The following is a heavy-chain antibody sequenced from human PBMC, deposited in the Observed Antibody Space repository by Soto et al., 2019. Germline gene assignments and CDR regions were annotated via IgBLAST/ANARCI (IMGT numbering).Heavy chain of an antibody. D-gene: IGHD6-13*01. Sequence: QVQLQESGPGLVKPSQTLSLTCTVSGGSISSGGYYWSRIRQHPGKGLEWIGYIYYSGGTYYYPTLQSRVTQSVDTSKNTFSLKLGSVTAAVTAVYSCARGGIAAAAPPDYWGQGTLVTVSS. V-gene: IGHV4-31*03. CDR1: GGSISSGGYY. CDR3: ARGGIAAAAPPDY. CDR2: IYYSGGT. J-gene: IGHJ4*02.